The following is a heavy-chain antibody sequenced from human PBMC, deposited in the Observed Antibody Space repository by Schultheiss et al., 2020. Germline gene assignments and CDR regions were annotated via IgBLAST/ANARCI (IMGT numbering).Heavy chain of an antibody. Sequence: GGSLRLSCAASGFTFSSYSMNWVRQAPGKGLEYVSAISSNGGSTYYANSVKGRFTISRDNSKNTLYLQMNSLRAEDTAVYYCARKMEIYYYGMDVWGQGTTVTVSS. CDR3: ARKMEIYYYGMDV. CDR2: ISSNGGST. V-gene: IGHV3-64*01. D-gene: IGHD2-8*01. J-gene: IGHJ6*02. CDR1: GFTFSSYS.